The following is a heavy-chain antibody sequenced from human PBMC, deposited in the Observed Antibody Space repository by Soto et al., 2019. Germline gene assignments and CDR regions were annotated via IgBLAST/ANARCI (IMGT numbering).Heavy chain of an antibody. CDR3: AKDRVAGELIWGAFDY. CDR2: ISWNSGSI. D-gene: IGHD1-26*01. CDR1: GFTFDDYA. J-gene: IGHJ4*02. V-gene: IGHV3-9*01. Sequence: EVQLVESGGGLVQPGRSLRLSCAASGFTFDDYAMHWVRQAPGKGLEWVSGISWNSGSIGYADSVKGRFTISRDNAKNSLYLQMNSLRAEDTALYYCAKDRVAGELIWGAFDYWGQGTLVTVSS.